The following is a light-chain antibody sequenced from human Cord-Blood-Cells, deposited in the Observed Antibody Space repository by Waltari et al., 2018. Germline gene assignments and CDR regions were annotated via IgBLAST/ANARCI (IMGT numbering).Light chain of an antibody. CDR1: NSGSKR. CDR2: YDR. J-gene: IGLJ1*01. V-gene: IGLV3-21*04. Sequence: SYVPTQQPSVPVAAGETARITRGGNNSGSKRVHWYQQKPGQAPVLVIYYDRDRPAGIRERFAGANSGNTATLTISRVDAGDEADYYWQVWDSSSDHYVFGTGTKVTVL. CDR3: QVWDSSSDHYV.